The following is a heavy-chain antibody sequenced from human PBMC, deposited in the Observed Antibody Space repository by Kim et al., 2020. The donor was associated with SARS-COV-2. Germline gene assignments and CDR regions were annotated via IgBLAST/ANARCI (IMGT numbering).Heavy chain of an antibody. D-gene: IGHD3-22*01. J-gene: IGHJ4*02. CDR3: XXASQXYYYXXDY. CDR1: GFTFSNFA. V-gene: IGHV3-23*01. Sequence: GGSLRLSCAASGFTFSNFAMTWVRQAPGKGLEWVSTXSGIDVTTTYADSVKGRXTISRXXSKNTLYLQMKSLRADDTAXYYCXXASQXYYYXXDYWXQGTLVTVSX. CDR2: XSGIDVTT.